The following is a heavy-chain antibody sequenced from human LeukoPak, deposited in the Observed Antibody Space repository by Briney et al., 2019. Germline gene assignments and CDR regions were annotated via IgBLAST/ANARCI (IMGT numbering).Heavy chain of an antibody. CDR1: GGSISSSSYY. V-gene: IGHV4-39*01. CDR3: ARGSTGIDY. CDR2: IYYSGST. D-gene: IGHD3-10*01. J-gene: IGHJ4*02. Sequence: SETLSLTCTVSGGSISSSSYYWGWIRQPPGKGLEWIGSIYYSGSTYYNPSLKSRVTISVDTSKNQFSLKLSSVTAADTAAYYCARGSTGIDYWGQGTLVTVSS.